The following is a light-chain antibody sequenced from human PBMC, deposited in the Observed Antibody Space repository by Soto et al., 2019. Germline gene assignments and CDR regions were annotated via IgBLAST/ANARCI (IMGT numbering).Light chain of an antibody. CDR1: QGISNY. CDR3: QHYHSPPFT. V-gene: IGKV1-27*01. J-gene: IGKJ3*01. CDR2: AAS. Sequence: DIQMTQSPSSLSAFVGDSVTFTCRASQGISNYLAWYHQKPGKVPKLLVYAASTLQSGVPSRFSGSGSGTEFTLTIPSLQPEDVGTYYCQHYHSPPFTFGPGTKLEIK.